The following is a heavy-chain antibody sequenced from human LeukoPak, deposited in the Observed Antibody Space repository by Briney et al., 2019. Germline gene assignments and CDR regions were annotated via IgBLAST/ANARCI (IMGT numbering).Heavy chain of an antibody. Sequence: GGSLSLSCAASGFTFSNYWTSWVRQAPGKGLEWVANINQDGSEKYHVDSVRGRFTISRDNAKNSLYLQMNSLRAEDTAVYSCASGLYAMEVWGQGTTVTVSS. V-gene: IGHV3-7*05. CDR3: ASGLYAMEV. J-gene: IGHJ6*02. CDR2: INQDGSEK. CDR1: GFTFSNYW.